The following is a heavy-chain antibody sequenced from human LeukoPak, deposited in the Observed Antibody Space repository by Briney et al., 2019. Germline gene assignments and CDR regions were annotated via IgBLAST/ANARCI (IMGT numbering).Heavy chain of an antibody. Sequence: SQTLSLTCTVSGGSISSGSYYWSWIRQPAGTGLEWIGRIYTSGSTNYNPSLKSRVTISVDTSKNQFSPKLSSVTAADTAVYYCARVGYYDSFDAFDIWGQGTMVTVSS. CDR3: ARVGYYDSFDAFDI. CDR1: GGSISSGSYY. V-gene: IGHV4-61*02. J-gene: IGHJ3*02. D-gene: IGHD3-22*01. CDR2: IYTSGST.